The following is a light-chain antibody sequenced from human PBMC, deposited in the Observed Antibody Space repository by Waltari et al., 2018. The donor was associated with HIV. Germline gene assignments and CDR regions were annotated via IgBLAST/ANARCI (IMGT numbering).Light chain of an antibody. Sequence: QSVLTQPPSASGTPGQRVTISCSGSSSDIGSYYVYWFQQLPGTAPKLFIYRNNQRPSGVPDRFSGSKSGTSASLPISGLRSEDEADYYCATWDDNLSGVVFGGGTKLTVL. CDR1: SSDIGSYY. CDR3: ATWDDNLSGVV. V-gene: IGLV1-47*01. CDR2: RNN. J-gene: IGLJ2*01.